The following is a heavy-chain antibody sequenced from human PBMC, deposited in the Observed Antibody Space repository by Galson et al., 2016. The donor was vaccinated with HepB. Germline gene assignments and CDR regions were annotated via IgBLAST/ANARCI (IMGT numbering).Heavy chain of an antibody. J-gene: IGHJ4*02. CDR3: SRNPNTAATGTWG. D-gene: IGHD6-13*01. Sequence: SLRLSCAASGISVSNNYMNWVRQAPGKGLEWVSSIYSGGATHYADSVKGRFTISSDSSKNTLYLQMNSLRAEDTAVYFCSRNPNTAATGTWGWGQGTLVTVSS. V-gene: IGHV3-53*01. CDR2: IYSGGAT. CDR1: GISVSNNY.